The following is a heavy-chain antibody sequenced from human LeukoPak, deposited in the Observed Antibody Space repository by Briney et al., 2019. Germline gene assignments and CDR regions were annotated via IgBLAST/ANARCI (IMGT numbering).Heavy chain of an antibody. J-gene: IGHJ4*02. CDR1: GFTFSSYG. V-gene: IGHV3-30*02. CDR2: IRYDGSNK. CDR3: AKDRNAVGYFDY. D-gene: IGHD6-19*01. Sequence: PGGSLRLSCAASGFTFSSYGMHWVRQAPGKGLEWVAFIRYDGSNKYYADSVKGRFTISRDNSKSTLYLQMNSLRAEDTAVYYCAKDRNAVGYFDYWGQGTLVTVSS.